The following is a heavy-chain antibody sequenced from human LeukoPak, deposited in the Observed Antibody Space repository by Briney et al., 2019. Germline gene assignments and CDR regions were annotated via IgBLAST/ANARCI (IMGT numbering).Heavy chain of an antibody. J-gene: IGHJ4*02. CDR2: ITGNGGSS. CDR3: AKGTLGGTSATFDS. Sequence: GGSVRLSCAASGFTFSSYSMSWVRQAPGKGLEWVSLITGNGGSSYHTDSVKGRFTISRDNSKNTLSLHMSGLRAEDTAVYYCAKGTLGGTSATFDSWGQGTLATVSS. CDR1: GFTFSSYS. D-gene: IGHD4-23*01. V-gene: IGHV3-23*01.